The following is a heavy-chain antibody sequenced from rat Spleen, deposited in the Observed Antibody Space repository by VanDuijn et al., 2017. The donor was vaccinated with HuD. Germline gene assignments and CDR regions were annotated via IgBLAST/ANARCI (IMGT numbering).Heavy chain of an antibody. Sequence: EVQLVESGGGLVQPGRSLKLSCVASGFTFNNYWMTWIRQAPGKGLEWVASITNTGDNTYYPDSVKGRFTISRDNAKSTLYLQMDSLRSEDTATYYCATQSIIRVPLFDYWGQGVMVTVSS. V-gene: IGHV5-31*01. CDR1: GFTFNNYW. D-gene: IGHD4-3*01. CDR2: ITNTGDNT. J-gene: IGHJ2*01. CDR3: ATQSIIRVPLFDY.